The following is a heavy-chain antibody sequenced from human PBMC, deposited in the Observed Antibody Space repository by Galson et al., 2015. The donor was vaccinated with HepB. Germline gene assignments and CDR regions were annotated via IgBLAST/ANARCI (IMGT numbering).Heavy chain of an antibody. D-gene: IGHD6-13*01. CDR3: ARAVAAGDYYYGIDV. V-gene: IGHV1-18*04. CDR2: ISAHNGNT. J-gene: IGHJ6*02. Sequence: SVKVSCKAAGYTFSSYGITWVRQAPGQGLQWMGRISAHNGNTSYAQELQGRVTMTTDTSTSTAYMEPRSLRSDDTAVYYCARAVAAGDYYYGIDVWGQGTTVTVSS. CDR1: GYTFSSYG.